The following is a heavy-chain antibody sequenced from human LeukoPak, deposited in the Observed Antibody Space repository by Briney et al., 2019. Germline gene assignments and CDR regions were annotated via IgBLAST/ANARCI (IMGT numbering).Heavy chain of an antibody. D-gene: IGHD6-19*01. V-gene: IGHV3-11*01. CDR1: GFTFSDYY. J-gene: IGHJ4*02. Sequence: PGGSLRLSCAASGFTFSDYYISWIRQAPGKGLEWVSDISPSGDIISYADSVKGRFIISRDYAKESLHLQMNSLRVEDSAVYYFARETVAGTFDYWGQGTQVTVSS. CDR2: ISPSGDII. CDR3: ARETVAGTFDY.